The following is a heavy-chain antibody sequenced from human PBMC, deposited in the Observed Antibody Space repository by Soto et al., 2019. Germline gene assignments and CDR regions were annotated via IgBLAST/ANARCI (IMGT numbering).Heavy chain of an antibody. CDR1: GGSISSNNYY. J-gene: IGHJ4*02. Sequence: QLQLQESGPGLVKPSETLSLTCTVSGGSISSNNYYWGWIRQPPRKGLEWIGSIYYSGTTYYNPSLKNRLTISVDTSKNQFSLKLSSVTAADTAVYYCARHRLLIPPVYWGQGTLVTVSS. D-gene: IGHD1-26*01. CDR2: IYYSGTT. V-gene: IGHV4-39*01. CDR3: ARHRLLIPPVY.